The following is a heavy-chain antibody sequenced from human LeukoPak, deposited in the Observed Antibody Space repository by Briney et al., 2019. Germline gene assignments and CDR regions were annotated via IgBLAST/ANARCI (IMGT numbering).Heavy chain of an antibody. CDR2: IYTTGRT. J-gene: IGHJ3*02. CDR3: AKILGSGVWYGFDI. V-gene: IGHV4-4*09. D-gene: IGHD7-27*01. CDR1: GGSVNSYY. Sequence: SETLSLTCSVSGGSVNSYYRSWIRQPPGKGLEWIGYIYTTGRTNYNPSLKSRVTISVDTSKNQFSLKLSSVTAADTAVYYCAKILGSGVWYGFDIWGQGTMVTVSS.